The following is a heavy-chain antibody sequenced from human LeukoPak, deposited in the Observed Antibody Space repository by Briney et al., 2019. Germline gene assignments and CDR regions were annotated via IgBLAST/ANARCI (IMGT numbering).Heavy chain of an antibody. CDR1: VGTFSSYA. CDR3: ARVRQQLVHVWFDP. J-gene: IGHJ5*02. V-gene: IGHV1-69*05. D-gene: IGHD6-13*01. CDR2: IIPILGTA. Sequence: ASVTVSFKNSVGTFSSYAISWVRQAPGRGLEWVGGIIPILGTANEGQKFQGRVTNTKDESPRTAYMERSSLRSEDTAVYYCARVRQQLVHVWFDPWGQGTLVTVSS.